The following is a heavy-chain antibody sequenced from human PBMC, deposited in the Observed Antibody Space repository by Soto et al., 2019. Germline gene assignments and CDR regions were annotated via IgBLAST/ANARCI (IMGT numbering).Heavy chain of an antibody. CDR3: SRDPRSYYDNNDPLAGAFYI. CDR2: IIPMFGKT. V-gene: IGHV1-69*06. CDR1: GGTFSSNA. D-gene: IGHD3-22*01. J-gene: IGHJ3*02. Sequence: QVQLVQSGAEVKKPGSSVKVSCRASGGTFSSNALNWVRQDPGQGLEWMGAIIPMFGKTFYAQRFQGRVTITADRSTLTAYMELSSLTPADTAVYYCSRDPRSYYDNNDPLAGAFYIWGQGTMVTVSS.